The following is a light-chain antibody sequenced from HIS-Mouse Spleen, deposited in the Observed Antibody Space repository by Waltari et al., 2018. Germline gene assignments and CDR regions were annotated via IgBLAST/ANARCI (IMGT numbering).Light chain of an antibody. V-gene: IGLV1-44*01. J-gene: IGLJ3*02. Sequence: QSVLTQPPSASGTPGQRVTISCSGRSPNIARNTVHWYQQLPGTAPKLLIYSNNQRPSGVPDRFSGSKSGTSASLAISGLQSEDEADYYCAAWDDSLNGWVFGGGTKLTVL. CDR2: SNN. CDR3: AAWDDSLNGWV. CDR1: SPNIARNT.